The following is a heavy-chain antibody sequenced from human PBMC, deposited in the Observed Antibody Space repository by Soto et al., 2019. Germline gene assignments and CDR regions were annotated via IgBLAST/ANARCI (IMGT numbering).Heavy chain of an antibody. V-gene: IGHV3-23*01. J-gene: IGHJ5*02. CDR2: ISGSGGST. D-gene: IGHD3-9*01. CDR3: ATIGPMLTGYKHNWFDP. CDR1: GFTFSSYA. Sequence: GWSLRLSCAASGFTFSSYAMSWVRQAPGKGLEWVSSISGSGGSTYYADSVKGRFTISRDNSKNTLYLQMNSLRAEDTAVYYCATIGPMLTGYKHNWFDPWGQGTMVTVSS.